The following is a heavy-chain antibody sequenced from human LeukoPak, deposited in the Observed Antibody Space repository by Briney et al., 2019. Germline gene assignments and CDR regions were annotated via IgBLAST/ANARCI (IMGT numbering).Heavy chain of an antibody. D-gene: IGHD3-10*01. J-gene: IGHJ6*02. V-gene: IGHV4-34*01. Sequence: SETLSLTCAVYGGSFSGYYWSWIRQPPGKGLEWIGEINHSGSTNYNPSLKSRVTTSVDTSKNQFSLKLSSVTAADTAVYYCARGRGSYYYYYGMDVRGQGTTVTVSS. CDR2: INHSGST. CDR1: GGSFSGYY. CDR3: ARGRGSYYYYYGMDV.